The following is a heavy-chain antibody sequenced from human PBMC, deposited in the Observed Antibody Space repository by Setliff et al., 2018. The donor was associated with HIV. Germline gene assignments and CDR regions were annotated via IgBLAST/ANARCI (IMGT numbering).Heavy chain of an antibody. D-gene: IGHD4-17*01. J-gene: IGHJ4*02. V-gene: IGHV3-48*04. CDR1: GFTFSTYP. CDR2: ITGSSDII. Sequence: PGGSLRLSCAASGFTFSTYPMNWVRQAPGKGLEWVSYITGSSDIIHYADSVKDRFTVSRDNAKNSLYLQMNNLRAEDTAMYYCASPLIMTTVTKDYWGQGTLVTVSS. CDR3: ASPLIMTTVTKDY.